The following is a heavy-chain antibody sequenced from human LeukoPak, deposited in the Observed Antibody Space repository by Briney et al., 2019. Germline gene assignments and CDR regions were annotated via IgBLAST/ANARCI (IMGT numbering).Heavy chain of an antibody. CDR2: IRSKANSYAT. V-gene: IGHV3-73*01. CDR3: AKKDELIGYFDY. D-gene: IGHD1-7*01. J-gene: IGHJ4*02. CDR1: GFTFSGSA. Sequence: GGSLRLSCAASGFTFSGSAMHWVCQASGKGLEWVGRIRSKANSYATAYAASVKGRFTISRDDSKNTLYLQMNSLRAEDTAVYYCAKKDELIGYFDYWGQGTLVTVSS.